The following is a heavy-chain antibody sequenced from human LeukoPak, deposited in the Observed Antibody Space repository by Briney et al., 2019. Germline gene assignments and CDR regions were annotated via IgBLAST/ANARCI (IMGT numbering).Heavy chain of an antibody. J-gene: IGHJ4*02. Sequence: SVKVSCKASGGTFSNYAISWVRQAPGHGLEWMGGIIPILATPSYAQKFQGRVTITADESTTTAYMELSSLRSEDTAVYFCATRMPGSQSDNWGQGTLVTVSS. CDR3: ATRMPGSQSDN. CDR1: GGTFSNYA. D-gene: IGHD3-10*01. V-gene: IGHV1-69*01. CDR2: IIPILATP.